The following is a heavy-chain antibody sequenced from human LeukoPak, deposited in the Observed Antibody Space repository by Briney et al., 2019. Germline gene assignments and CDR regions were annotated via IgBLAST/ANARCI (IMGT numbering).Heavy chain of an antibody. J-gene: IGHJ4*02. D-gene: IGHD6-13*01. CDR1: GGSISGYY. Sequence: SETLSLTCTVSGGSISGYYWSWIRQPAGQGLEWIGRIYTNGDTKFNPSLKCRVTMSVDTSKNQLSLKLRPVTAADTAVYYCARAAGAAGGQYFDYWGQGTLVTVSS. V-gene: IGHV4-4*07. CDR2: IYTNGDT. CDR3: ARAAGAAGGQYFDY.